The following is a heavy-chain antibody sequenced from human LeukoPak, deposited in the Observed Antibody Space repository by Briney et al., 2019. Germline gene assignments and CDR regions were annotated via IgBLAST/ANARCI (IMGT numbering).Heavy chain of an antibody. CDR2: FYTSGST. CDR3: ARDEWELSYDY. V-gene: IGHV4-61*02. CDR1: GDSISSRSYY. D-gene: IGHD1-26*01. Sequence: SETLSLTCTVSGDSISSRSYYWSWIRQPAGKGLEWIGRFYTSGSTNYNPSLKSRVTISVDTSKNQFSLRLSSVTAADTAVYYCARDEWELSYDYWGQGALVTVSS. J-gene: IGHJ4*02.